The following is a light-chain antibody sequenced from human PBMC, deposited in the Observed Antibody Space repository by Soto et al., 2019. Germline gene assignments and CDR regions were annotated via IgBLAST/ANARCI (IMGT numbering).Light chain of an antibody. CDR1: QSILYSPSNNNA. Sequence: DIVMTQSPDSLAVSLGERATINCKSSQSILYSPSNNNALAWYAQKPGESPKLLISCASTRESGVPDRFSGSEAGTDFTPTISGLQAEDVAVYYCQQFYTTPTFGGGTKVEL. V-gene: IGKV4-1*01. J-gene: IGKJ4*01. CDR2: CAS. CDR3: QQFYTTPT.